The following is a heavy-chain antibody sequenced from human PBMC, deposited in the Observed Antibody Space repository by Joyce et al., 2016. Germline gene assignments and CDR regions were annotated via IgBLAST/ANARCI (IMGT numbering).Heavy chain of an antibody. J-gene: IGHJ5*01. CDR2: IYRGGST. Sequence: QVQLQESGPGLVKPSGTLSLTCAVSGGSISSAHWWSWVRQPPGKGLEWIGEIYRGGSTTYHPSLKSRVTISVDKSKNQLSLKMNSVTAADTAVYYCARNGAYSQDSWGQGTLVTVSS. D-gene: IGHD5-12*01. CDR1: GGSISSAHW. V-gene: IGHV4-4*02. CDR3: ARNGAYSQDS.